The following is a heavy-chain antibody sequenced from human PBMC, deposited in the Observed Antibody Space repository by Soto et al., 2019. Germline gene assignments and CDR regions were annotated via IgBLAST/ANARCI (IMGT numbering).Heavy chain of an antibody. Sequence: SVKVSCKASGFTFTSSAVQWVRQARGQRLEWIGWIVVGSGNTNYAQKFQERVTITRDMSTSTAYMELSSLRSEDTAVYYCAADPLTGTTNNYYYYYGMDVWGQGTTVTVSS. J-gene: IGHJ6*02. V-gene: IGHV1-58*01. CDR2: IVVGSGNT. CDR3: AADPLTGTTNNYYYYYGMDV. CDR1: GFTFTSSA. D-gene: IGHD1-7*01.